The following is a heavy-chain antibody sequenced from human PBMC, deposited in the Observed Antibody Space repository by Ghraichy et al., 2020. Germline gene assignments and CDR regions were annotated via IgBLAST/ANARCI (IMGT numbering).Heavy chain of an antibody. CDR3: TTDPPVTYYYYGMDV. Sequence: GGSLRLSCAASGFTFSNAWMSWVRQAPGKGLEWVGRIKSKTDGGTTDYAAPVKGRFTISRDDSKNTLYLQMNSLKTEDTAVYYCTTDPPVTYYYYGMDVWGQGTTVTVSS. CDR2: IKSKTDGGTT. J-gene: IGHJ6*02. V-gene: IGHV3-15*01. D-gene: IGHD4-23*01. CDR1: GFTFSNAW.